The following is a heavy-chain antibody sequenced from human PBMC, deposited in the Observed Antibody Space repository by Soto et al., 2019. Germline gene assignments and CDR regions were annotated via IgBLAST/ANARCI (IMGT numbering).Heavy chain of an antibody. CDR1: RCNFSNHG. J-gene: IGHJ4*02. V-gene: IGHV3-30*18. CDR3: AKDVSQYSSSWAWYFDY. D-gene: IGHD6-13*01. Sequence: GGCLRLYCAFSRCNFSNHGIYWFSQAPGKGMEWVSVISYDGSNKYYADSVKGRFTISRDNSKNTLYLQMNSLRAEDTAVYYCAKDVSQYSSSWAWYFDYWGQGTLVTVSS. CDR2: ISYDGSNK.